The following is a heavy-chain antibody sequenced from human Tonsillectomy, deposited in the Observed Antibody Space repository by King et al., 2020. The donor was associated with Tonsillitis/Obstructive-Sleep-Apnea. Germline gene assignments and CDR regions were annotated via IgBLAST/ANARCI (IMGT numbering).Heavy chain of an antibody. Sequence: VQLVESGGGLVQPGGSLRLSCAASGFTVISNYMSWVRQSPGKGLEWVSLFYSGGSTYYADSVKGRFTISRDNSKNTLYLQMNSLRAEDTAVYYCARAPSGGGWDYWGQGTLVTVSS. D-gene: IGHD1-26*01. V-gene: IGHV3-66*01. CDR2: FYSGGST. J-gene: IGHJ4*02. CDR1: GFTVISNY. CDR3: ARAPSGGGWDY.